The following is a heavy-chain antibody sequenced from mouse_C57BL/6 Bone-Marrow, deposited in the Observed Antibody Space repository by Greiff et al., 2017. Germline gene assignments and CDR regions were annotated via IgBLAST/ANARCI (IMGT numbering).Heavy chain of an antibody. D-gene: IGHD2-4*01. V-gene: IGHV12-3*01. J-gene: IGHJ4*01. CDR1: GFPITSGYY. CDR3: AGVIYDYDGYYAMDY. Sequence: VQRVESGPGLVKPSQSLFLTCSITGFPITSGYYWIWIRQSPGKPLEWMGYITHSGETFYNPSLQSPISITRETSKNQFFLQLNSVTTEDTAMYYCAGVIYDYDGYYAMDYWGQGTSVTVSS. CDR2: ITHSGET.